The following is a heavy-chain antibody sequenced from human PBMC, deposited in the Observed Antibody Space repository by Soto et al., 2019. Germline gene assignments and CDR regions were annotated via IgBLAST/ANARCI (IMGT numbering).Heavy chain of an antibody. J-gene: IGHJ4*02. CDR3: ARDYYDSSGYYMGY. Sequence: SETLSLTCTVSGGSISSYYWSWIRQPPGKGLEWIGYIYYSGSTNYNPSLKSRVTISVDTSKNQFSLKLSSVTAADTAVYYCARDYYDSSGYYMGYWGQGTLVTVS. CDR2: IYYSGST. V-gene: IGHV4-59*01. D-gene: IGHD3-22*01. CDR1: GGSISSYY.